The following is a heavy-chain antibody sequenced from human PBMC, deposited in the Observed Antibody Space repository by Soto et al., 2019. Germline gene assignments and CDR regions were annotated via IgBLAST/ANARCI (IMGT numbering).Heavy chain of an antibody. CDR2: ISDKGGNT. J-gene: IGHJ6*02. D-gene: IGHD5-12*01. Sequence: AGGSLRLSCVASGFTFSTYAMSWVRQAPGKGLEWVSAISDKGGNTYYADSVKGRFTIYRDNSKNSLYLQMSSLRAEDTAVYYCARDRGGYDRLYYYHGMDVWGQGTTVTVSS. V-gene: IGHV3-23*01. CDR3: ARDRGGYDRLYYYHGMDV. CDR1: GFTFSTYA.